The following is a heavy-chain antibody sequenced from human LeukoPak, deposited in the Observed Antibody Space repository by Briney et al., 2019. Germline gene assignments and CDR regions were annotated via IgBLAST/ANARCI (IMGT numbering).Heavy chain of an antibody. V-gene: IGHV1-46*01. CDR3: ARATNFYYYYGMDV. CDR2: INPSSGAT. CDR1: GYTFTGYY. J-gene: IGHJ6*02. Sequence: ASVKVSCKASGYTFTGYYIHWVRQPPGQGLEWMGTINPSSGATNYAQKFQGRVTMTRDTSTSTVYVELSSQRSEDTAVYYCARATNFYYYYGMDVWGQGTTVTVSS. D-gene: IGHD1-26*01.